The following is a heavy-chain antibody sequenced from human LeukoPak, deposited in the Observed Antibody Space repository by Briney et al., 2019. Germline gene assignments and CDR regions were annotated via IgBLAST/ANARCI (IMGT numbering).Heavy chain of an antibody. D-gene: IGHD3-9*01. J-gene: IGHJ4*02. V-gene: IGHV3-23*01. CDR3: ARSNDILTGAFDY. CDR1: GFTFSNYA. Sequence: PGGSLRLSCAASGFTFSNYAMSWVRQAPGKGLEWVSVISGSGATTYYADSVRGRFTISRDNSKSTLYLQMNSLRTEDTAVYYCARSNDILTGAFDYWGQGTVVTVSS. CDR2: ISGSGATT.